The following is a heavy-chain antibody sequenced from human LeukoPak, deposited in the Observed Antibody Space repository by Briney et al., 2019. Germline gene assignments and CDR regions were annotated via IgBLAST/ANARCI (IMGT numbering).Heavy chain of an antibody. CDR3: AKDPGDGYNFDY. CDR1: GFTFSSYG. V-gene: IGHV3-30*18. D-gene: IGHD5-24*01. CDR2: ISYDGSNK. Sequence: GGSLRLSCAASGFTFSSYGMHWVRQAPGKGLEWVAVISYDGSNKYYADSVKGRFTISRDNSKNTLYLQMNSLRAEDTAVYYCAKDPGDGYNFDYWGQGTLVTVSP. J-gene: IGHJ4*02.